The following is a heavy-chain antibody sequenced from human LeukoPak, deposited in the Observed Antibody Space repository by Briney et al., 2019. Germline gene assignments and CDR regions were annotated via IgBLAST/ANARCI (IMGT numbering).Heavy chain of an antibody. CDR1: GGSISSGDYY. J-gene: IGHJ6*02. V-gene: IGHV4-30-4*01. D-gene: IGHD2-2*01. CDR2: IYYSGST. Sequence: PSETLSLTCTVSGGSISSGDYYWSWIRQPPGKGLEWIGYIYYSGSTYYNPSLKSRVTISVDTSKNQFSLKLSSVTAADTAVYYCARLLRVRIVVVPAAKEGMDVWGQGTTVTVSS. CDR3: ARLLRVRIVVVPAAKEGMDV.